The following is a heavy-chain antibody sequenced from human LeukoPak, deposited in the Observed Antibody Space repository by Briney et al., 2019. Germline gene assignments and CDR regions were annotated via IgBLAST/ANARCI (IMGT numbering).Heavy chain of an antibody. V-gene: IGHV5-51*01. CDR1: GYSFTSYW. D-gene: IGHD3-22*01. Sequence: GEPLKISCKGSGYSFTSYWIGWVRQMPGKGLEWMGIIYPGDSDTRYSPSLQGQVTISADKSISTAYLRWSSLKASDTAMYYCARATTLGGYYYDSSGYYFFDYWGQGTLVTVSS. J-gene: IGHJ4*02. CDR3: ARATTLGGYYYDSSGYYFFDY. CDR2: IYPGDSDT.